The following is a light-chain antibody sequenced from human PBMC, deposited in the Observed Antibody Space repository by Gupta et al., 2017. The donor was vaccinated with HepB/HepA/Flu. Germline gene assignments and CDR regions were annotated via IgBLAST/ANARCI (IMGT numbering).Light chain of an antibody. CDR1: QSVNRN. Sequence: ERLMTQSPVTLSVSTGERATLSCRASQSVNRNVAWYQQRPGQAPRLLIYAASTRATGIPARFSGSGSGTEFTLTISSLQSEDFAVYYCQQSDNWPPITFGQGTRLEIK. J-gene: IGKJ5*01. V-gene: IGKV3-15*01. CDR3: QQSDNWPPIT. CDR2: AAS.